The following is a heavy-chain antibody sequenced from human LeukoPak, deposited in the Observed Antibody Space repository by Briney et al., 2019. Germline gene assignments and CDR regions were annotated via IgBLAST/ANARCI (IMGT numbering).Heavy chain of an antibody. J-gene: IGHJ6*02. CDR2: IYSGGST. Sequence: GGSLRLSCAASGFTVSSNYMSWVRQAPGKGLEWVSVIYSGGSTYYADSVKGRFTISRDNSKDTLYLQMNSLRAEDTAVCYCARDYYDSSGLITTDYYGMDVWGQGTTVTVSS. V-gene: IGHV3-53*01. CDR3: ARDYYDSSGLITTDYYGMDV. D-gene: IGHD3-22*01. CDR1: GFTVSSNY.